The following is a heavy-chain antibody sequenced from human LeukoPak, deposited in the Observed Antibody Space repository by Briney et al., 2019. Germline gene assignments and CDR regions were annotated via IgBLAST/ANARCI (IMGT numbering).Heavy chain of an antibody. V-gene: IGHV3-30-3*01. CDR3: AKDQNYFGSGTSAIDY. D-gene: IGHD3-10*01. CDR2: ISYDGDNK. J-gene: IGHJ4*02. CDR1: GFTFSVYT. Sequence: PGGSLRLSCAASGFTFSVYTLHWVRQAPGKGLEWLAVISYDGDNKYCADSVKGRFTISRDISKNTLYLRMNGLRAEDTAVYHCAKDQNYFGSGTSAIDYWGQGTLVTVSS.